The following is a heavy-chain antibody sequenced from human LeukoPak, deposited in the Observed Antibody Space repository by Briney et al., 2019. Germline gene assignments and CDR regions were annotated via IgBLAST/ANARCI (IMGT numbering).Heavy chain of an antibody. CDR1: GYTLTELS. CDR2: FDPEDGET. Sequence: GASVKVSCKVSGYTLTELSMHWVRQAPGKGLEWMGGFDPEDGETIYAQKFQGRVTMTEDTSTDTAYMELSSLRSEDTAVYYCATAVAKGSGSYSNFDYWXXXTLVTVSS. J-gene: IGHJ4*01. V-gene: IGHV1-24*01. CDR3: ATAVAKGSGSYSNFDY. D-gene: IGHD3-10*01.